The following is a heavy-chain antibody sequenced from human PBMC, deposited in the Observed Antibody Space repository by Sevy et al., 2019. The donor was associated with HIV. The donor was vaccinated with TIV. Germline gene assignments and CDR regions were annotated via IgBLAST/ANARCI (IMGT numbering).Heavy chain of an antibody. V-gene: IGHV3-11*01. Sequence: GGSLRLSCATSGFIFSDYYMSWVRQAPGKGLEWVSYMSNSGTTIHYADSVKGRFTISRDNGKNPLYLQMNSLRAEDTAVYHCARTRGPYSTSSRYYFDYWGQGILVTVSS. CDR3: ARTRGPYSTSSRYYFDY. D-gene: IGHD2-8*01. J-gene: IGHJ4*02. CDR2: MSNSGTTI. CDR1: GFIFSDYY.